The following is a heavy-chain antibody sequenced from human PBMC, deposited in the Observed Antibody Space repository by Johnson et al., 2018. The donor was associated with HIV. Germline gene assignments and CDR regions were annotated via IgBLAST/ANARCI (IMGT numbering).Heavy chain of an antibody. CDR1: QFTVSSYY. V-gene: IGHV3-25*05. CDR2: VNPNGGST. D-gene: IGHD3-22*01. Sequence: VLLLESGGGLAQPAWSPRLSCAASQFTVSSYYMNCVRQAPGNGLELVGQVNPNGGSTYFIDSGTDRFNTSRDNAKTTLHLQMNSLKTEDTALYYCVRDTPWDYYDTSGYFPAPGAFDIWGQGTVVTVSS. CDR3: VRDTPWDYYDTSGYFPAPGAFDI. J-gene: IGHJ3*02.